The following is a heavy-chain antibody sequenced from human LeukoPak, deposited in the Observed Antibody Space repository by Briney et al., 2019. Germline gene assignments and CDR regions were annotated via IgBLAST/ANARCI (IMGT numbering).Heavy chain of an antibody. D-gene: IGHD3-10*01. CDR2: IVVGSGNT. J-gene: IGHJ5*02. CDR1: GFTFTSSA. V-gene: IGHV1-58*02. CDR3: AAGYYYGLGSYYNQP. Sequence: ASVKVSCKASGFTFTSSAMQWVRQARGQRLEWIGWIVVGSGNTNYAQKFQERVTITRDMSTSTAYMGLSSLRSEDTAVYYCAAGYYYGLGSYYNQPWGQGTLVTVSS.